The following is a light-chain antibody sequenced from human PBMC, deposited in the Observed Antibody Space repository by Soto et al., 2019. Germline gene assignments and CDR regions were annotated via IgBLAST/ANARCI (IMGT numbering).Light chain of an antibody. Sequence: EIVLTQSPDTLSLSPGERATLSCRASQSLSSSFLAWYQQKPGQSPRLLIFHSASRPTGIPDRFSGSGSGTDFTLTISRLEPEDFAVYYCQQYDRSPRTFGQGTKVEVK. J-gene: IGKJ1*01. CDR2: HSA. V-gene: IGKV3-20*01. CDR3: QQYDRSPRT. CDR1: QSLSSSF.